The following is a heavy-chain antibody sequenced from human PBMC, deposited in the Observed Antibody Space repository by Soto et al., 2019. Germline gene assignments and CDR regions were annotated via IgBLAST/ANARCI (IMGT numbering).Heavy chain of an antibody. Sequence: EVQLVQSGAEVKKPGESLKISCKGSGYTFTNYWIGWVRQMPRKGLEWMGIIYPGDSDTKYNPSFQGQVTISADKSITTTYLQWSSLKASDTAIYYCAASIFYYGMDVWGQGTTVTVSS. CDR3: AASIFYYGMDV. V-gene: IGHV5-51*01. J-gene: IGHJ6*02. CDR1: GYTFTNYW. CDR2: IYPGDSDT.